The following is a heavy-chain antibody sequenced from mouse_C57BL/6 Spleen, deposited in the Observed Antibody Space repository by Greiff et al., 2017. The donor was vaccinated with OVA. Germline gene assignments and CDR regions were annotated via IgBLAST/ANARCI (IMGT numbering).Heavy chain of an antibody. V-gene: IGHV1-80*01. J-gene: IGHJ1*03. Sequence: QVQLQQSGAELVKPGASVKISCKASGYAFSSYWMNWVKQRPGKGLEWIGQIYPGDGDTNYNGQFKGKATLTADKSSSTAYMQRSSLTSEDSAVYFCANDGSLPYFDVWGTGTTVTVSS. CDR1: GYAFSSYW. CDR3: ANDGSLPYFDV. CDR2: IYPGDGDT. D-gene: IGHD1-1*01.